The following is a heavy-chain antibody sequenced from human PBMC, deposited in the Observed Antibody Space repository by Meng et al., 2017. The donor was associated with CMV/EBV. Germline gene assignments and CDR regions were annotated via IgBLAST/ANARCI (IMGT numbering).Heavy chain of an antibody. CDR1: GYTFTSYD. V-gene: IGHV1-8*01. CDR3: AREGRGYSYGYYYYYGMDV. CDR2: MNPNSGNT. Sequence: ASVKVSCKASGYTFTSYDINWVRQATGQGLEWMGWMNPNSGNTGYAQKFQGRVTMTRNTSISTAYTELSSLRSEDTAVYYCAREGRGYSYGYYYYYGMDVWGQGTTVTVSS. J-gene: IGHJ6*02. D-gene: IGHD5-18*01.